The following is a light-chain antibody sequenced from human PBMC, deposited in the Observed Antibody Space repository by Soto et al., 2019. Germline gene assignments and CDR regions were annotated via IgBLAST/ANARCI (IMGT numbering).Light chain of an antibody. J-gene: IGKJ1*01. V-gene: IGKV3-15*01. Sequence: EIVLTQPPATLSVSPGERPTLSCRASQSVSNNLAWYQQQPGQTPRLLIYGASTTATGVPARFSGSGSGTEFTLTISSLQSEDFAVYYCLHYKDWPRWTFGQGTKVDI. CDR1: QSVSNN. CDR3: LHYKDWPRWT. CDR2: GAS.